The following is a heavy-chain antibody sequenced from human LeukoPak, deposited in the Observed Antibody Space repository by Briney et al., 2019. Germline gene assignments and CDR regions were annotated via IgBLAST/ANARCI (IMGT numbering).Heavy chain of an antibody. D-gene: IGHD4-17*01. CDR1: GFTFSSYW. J-gene: IGHJ3*02. CDR2: INSDGSST. V-gene: IGHV3-74*01. CDR3: ARKCYGDYDDAFDI. Sequence: GGSLRLSCAASGFTFSSYWMHWVRQAPGKGLVWVLRINSDGSSTSYADSVKGRFTISRDNAKNTLYLQMNSLRAEDTAVYYCARKCYGDYDDAFDIWGQGTMVTVSS.